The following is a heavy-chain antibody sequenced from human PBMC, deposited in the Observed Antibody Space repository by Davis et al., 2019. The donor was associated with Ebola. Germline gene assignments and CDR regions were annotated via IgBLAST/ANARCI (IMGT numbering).Heavy chain of an antibody. CDR2: IKSDGSTK. CDR3: ARECYDSSGYYYGLPGDY. Sequence: GESLKISCAASGFTVSSNYMSWVRQAPGKGLVWVSRIKSDGSTKSYADSVKGRFTISRDNSKNTLYLQMNSLRAEDTAVYYCARECYDSSGYYYGLPGDYWGQGTLVTVSS. V-gene: IGHV3-74*01. J-gene: IGHJ4*02. CDR1: GFTVSSNY. D-gene: IGHD3-22*01.